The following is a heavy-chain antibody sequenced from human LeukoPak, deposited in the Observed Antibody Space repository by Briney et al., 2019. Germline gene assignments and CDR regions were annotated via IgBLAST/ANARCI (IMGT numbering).Heavy chain of an antibody. CDR1: GGSISSYY. CDR2: IYYSGST. Sequence: SETLSLTCTVSGGSISSYYWSWIRQPPGKGLEWIGYIYYSGSTNYNPSLKSRVTISVDTSKNQFSLKLSSVTAADTAVYYCARRGVRGSYVDYWGQGTLVTVSS. CDR3: ARRGVRGSYVDY. D-gene: IGHD3-16*01. J-gene: IGHJ4*02. V-gene: IGHV4-59*08.